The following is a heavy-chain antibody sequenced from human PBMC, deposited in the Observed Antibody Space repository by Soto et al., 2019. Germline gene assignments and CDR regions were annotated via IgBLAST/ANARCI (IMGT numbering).Heavy chain of an antibody. V-gene: IGHV3-30-3*01. CDR3: ARPLLLYYFDY. CDR1: GFTFGSYA. Sequence: QVQLVESGGGVVQPGRSLRLSCAASGFTFGSYAMHWVRQAPGKGLEWVAVISYDGSNKYYADSVKGRFTISRDNSKNTLYLQMNSLRAEDTAVYYCARPLLLYYFDYWGQGTLVTVSS. J-gene: IGHJ4*02. CDR2: ISYDGSNK.